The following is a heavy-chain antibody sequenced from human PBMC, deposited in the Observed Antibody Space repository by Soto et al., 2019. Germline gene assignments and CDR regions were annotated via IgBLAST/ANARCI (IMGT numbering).Heavy chain of an antibody. CDR2: INTGANT. CDR1: GFNVSSNY. Sequence: EVQLVESGGGLIQPGGSLRLSCAASGFNVSSNYMSWVRQAPGKGLEWVSIINTGANTHYSDSVKGRFTISRDNSKNTVCLLMTRLRAEDTAVYYCTRGRGFDMWGQGTTVNVSS. CDR3: TRGRGFDM. J-gene: IGHJ3*02. V-gene: IGHV3-53*01.